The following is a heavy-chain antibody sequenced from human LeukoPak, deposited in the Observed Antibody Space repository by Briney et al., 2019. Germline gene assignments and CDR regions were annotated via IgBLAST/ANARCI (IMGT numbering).Heavy chain of an antibody. CDR3: ARARGSGKDFDY. J-gene: IGHJ4*02. V-gene: IGHV1-69*06. CDR2: IIPIFGTA. CDR1: GGTITKYV. Sequence: GASVKVSCKTSGGTITKYVISWLRQAPGQGLEWMGGIIPIFGTANYAQKFQGRVTITADKSTSTAYMELSSLRSEDTAVYYCARARGSGKDFDYWGQGTLVTVSS. D-gene: IGHD3-10*01.